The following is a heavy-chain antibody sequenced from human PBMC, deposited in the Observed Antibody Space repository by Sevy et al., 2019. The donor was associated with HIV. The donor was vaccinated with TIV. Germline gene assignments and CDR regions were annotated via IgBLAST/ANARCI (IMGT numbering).Heavy chain of an antibody. V-gene: IGHV3-30*18. D-gene: IGHD3-22*01. Sequence: GGSLRLSCEASGFTFSSYGIHWVRQAPGKGLEWVAVISYDGSKEYYEDSVKGRFTISRDNSKNTVSLQMNSLRADDTAVYYSAKDIIQRGDYYDRRGYCGFDYWGQGTLVTVSS. CDR1: GFTFSSYG. J-gene: IGHJ4*02. CDR3: AKDIIQRGDYYDRRGYCGFDY. CDR2: ISYDGSKE.